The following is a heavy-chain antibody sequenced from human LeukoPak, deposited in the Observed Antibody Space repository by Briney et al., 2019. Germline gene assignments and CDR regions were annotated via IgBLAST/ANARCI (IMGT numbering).Heavy chain of an antibody. CDR2: IDPSGGI. CDR1: GVSFSGYY. D-gene: IGHD4-23*01. CDR3: ARATLGYGGNQDAFDI. Sequence: SETLSLTCAVHGVSFSGYYWSWIRQFPGEGLEWIGEIDPSGGIEYNPSLKSRVTISVDPPGNQFSLRLRFVTAADTAVYFCARATLGYGGNQDAFDIWGQGTMVTVSS. V-gene: IGHV4-34*01. J-gene: IGHJ3*02.